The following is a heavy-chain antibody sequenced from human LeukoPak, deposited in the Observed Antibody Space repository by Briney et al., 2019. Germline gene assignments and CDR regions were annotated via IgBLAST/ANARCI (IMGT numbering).Heavy chain of an antibody. CDR2: INPDGSTT. V-gene: IGHV3-74*01. J-gene: IGHJ4*02. Sequence: PGGSLRLSCVASGFAFRNYWMYWVRQGPGKGLVWLSRINPDGSTTTYADSVKGRFTISRDNSKNTLYLQMNSLRAEDTAVYYCAREPSSSHDYWGQGTLVTVSS. D-gene: IGHD6-13*01. CDR3: AREPSSSHDY. CDR1: GFAFRNYW.